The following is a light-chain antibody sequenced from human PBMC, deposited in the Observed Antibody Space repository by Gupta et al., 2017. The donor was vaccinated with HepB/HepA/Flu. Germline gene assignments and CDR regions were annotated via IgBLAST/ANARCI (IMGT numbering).Light chain of an antibody. J-gene: IGKJ3*01. V-gene: IGKV1-39*01. CDR3: QQCNSTLFT. CDR2: AAS. CDR1: QSISSY. Sequence: DIQMTQSPSSLSASVGDRVTITCRASQSISSYLNWYQQKPGKAPKLLIYAASSLQSGVPSRFSGSGSGTDFTLTISSLQPEDFATYYCQQCNSTLFTFGQGTNVDIK.